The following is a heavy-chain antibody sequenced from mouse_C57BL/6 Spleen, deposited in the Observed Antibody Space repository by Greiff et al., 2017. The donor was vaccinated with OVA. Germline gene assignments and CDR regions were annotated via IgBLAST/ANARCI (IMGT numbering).Heavy chain of an antibody. V-gene: IGHV1-50*01. CDR3: ARGWSGDYFDY. J-gene: IGHJ2*01. CDR1: GYTFTSYW. CDR2: IDPSDSYT. D-gene: IGHD2-3*01. Sequence: QVQLKQPGAELVKPGASVKLSCKASGYTFTSYWMQWVKQRPGQGLEWIGEIDPSDSYTNYNQKFKGKATLTVDTSSSTAYMQRSSLTSEDSAVYYCARGWSGDYFDYWGQGTTLTVSS.